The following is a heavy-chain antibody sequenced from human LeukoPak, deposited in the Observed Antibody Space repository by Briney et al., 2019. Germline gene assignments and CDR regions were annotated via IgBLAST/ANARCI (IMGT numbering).Heavy chain of an antibody. CDR3: AKDLTYYYGSGKSS. Sequence: PGGSLRLSCAASGFTFNSYGMHWVRQAPGKGLEWVAFIRYDGSNKYYAGSVKGRFTISRDNSKNTLYLQMNSLRAEDTAVYYCAKDLTYYYGSGKSSWGQGTLVTVSS. J-gene: IGHJ4*02. CDR1: GFTFNSYG. D-gene: IGHD3-10*01. V-gene: IGHV3-30*02. CDR2: IRYDGSNK.